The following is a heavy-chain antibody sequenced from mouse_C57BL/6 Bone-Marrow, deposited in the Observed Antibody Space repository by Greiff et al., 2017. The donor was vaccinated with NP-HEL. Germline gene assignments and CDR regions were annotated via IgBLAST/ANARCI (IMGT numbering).Heavy chain of an antibody. D-gene: IGHD1-1*01. J-gene: IGHJ4*01. V-gene: IGHV1-19*01. CDR2: INPYNGGT. CDR3: ARSVKLLYYRCAMDY. Sequence: VQLQQSGPVLVKPGASVKMSCKASGYTFTDYYMNWVKQSHGKSLEWIGVINPYNGGTSYNQKFKGKATLTVDKSSSTAYMELNILTSDDSAVYYCARSVKLLYYRCAMDYWGQGTSVTVSS. CDR1: GYTFTDYY.